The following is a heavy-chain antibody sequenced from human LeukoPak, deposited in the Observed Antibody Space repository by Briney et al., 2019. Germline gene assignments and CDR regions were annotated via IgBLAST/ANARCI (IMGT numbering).Heavy chain of an antibody. CDR2: INHSGST. D-gene: IGHD5-24*01. Sequence: SETLSLTCAVYGGSFSGYYWSWIRQPPGKGLEWIGEINHSGSTNYNPSLKSRVTISVDTSKNQFSLKLSSVTAADTAVYYCARMSEMATRSSLWTYYYYYMDVWGKGTTVTISS. CDR1: GGSFSGYY. J-gene: IGHJ6*03. V-gene: IGHV4-34*01. CDR3: ARMSEMATRSSLWTYYYYYMDV.